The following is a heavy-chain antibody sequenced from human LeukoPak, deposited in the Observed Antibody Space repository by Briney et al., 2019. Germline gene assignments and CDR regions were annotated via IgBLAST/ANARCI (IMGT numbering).Heavy chain of an antibody. J-gene: IGHJ4*02. CDR1: GGSISSSSYY. Sequence: KPSETLSLTCTVSGGSISSSSYYWGWIRQPPGKGLEWIGSIYYSGSTYYNPSLKSRVTISVDTSKNQLSLKLSSVTAADTAVYYCATWGYYYDSSGYELDYFGYWGQGTLVTVSS. CDR3: ATWGYYYDSSGYELDYFGY. D-gene: IGHD3-22*01. CDR2: IYYSGST. V-gene: IGHV4-39*07.